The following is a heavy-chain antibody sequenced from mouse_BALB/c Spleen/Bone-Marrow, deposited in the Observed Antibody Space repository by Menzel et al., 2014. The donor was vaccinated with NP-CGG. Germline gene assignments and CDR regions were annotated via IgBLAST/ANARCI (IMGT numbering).Heavy chain of an antibody. CDR3: ARDDYYAMDY. V-gene: IGHV7-3*02. J-gene: IGHJ4*01. CDR2: IRNKANGYTT. CDR1: GFTFXDYY. Sequence: EVMLVESGGGLVQPGGSLRLSCATSGFTFXDYYMSWVRQPPGKALEWLGFIRNKANGYTTEYSASVKGRFTISRDNSQSILYLQMNTLGAEDSATYYCARDDYYAMDYWGQGTSVTVSS.